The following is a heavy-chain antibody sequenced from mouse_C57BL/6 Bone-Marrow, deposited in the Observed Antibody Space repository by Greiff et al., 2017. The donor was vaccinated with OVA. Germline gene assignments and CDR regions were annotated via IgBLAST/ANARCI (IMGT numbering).Heavy chain of an antibody. Sequence: VQLKQSGPELVKPGASVKISCKASGYSFTGYYMNWVKQSPEKSLEWIGEINPSTGGTTYNQKFKAKATLTVDKSSSTAYMQLKSLTSEDSAVYYCARLRLRRGGWYFDVWGTGTTVTVSS. D-gene: IGHD2-4*01. CDR3: ARLRLRRGGWYFDV. J-gene: IGHJ1*03. CDR1: GYSFTGYY. CDR2: INPSTGGT. V-gene: IGHV1-42*01.